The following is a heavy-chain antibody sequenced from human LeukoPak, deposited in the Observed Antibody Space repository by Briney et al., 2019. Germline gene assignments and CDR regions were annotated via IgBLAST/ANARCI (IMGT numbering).Heavy chain of an antibody. V-gene: IGHV3-30*02. CDR3: VVVMVPAALWQFDL. D-gene: IGHD2-2*01. Sequence: GGSLRLSCVTSGFIFSHYGFHWVRQAPGKGLEWVALIRPDANKKSYLDSVKGRFTVSRDNSENTVYLQMNSLRAEDTAMYYCVVVMVPAALWQFDLWGRGTQFSVSP. J-gene: IGHJ2*01. CDR2: IRPDANKK. CDR1: GFIFSHYG.